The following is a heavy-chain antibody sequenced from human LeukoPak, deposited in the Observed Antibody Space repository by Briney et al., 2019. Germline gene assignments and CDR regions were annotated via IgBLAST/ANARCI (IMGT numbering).Heavy chain of an antibody. CDR2: INHSGST. V-gene: IGHV4-34*01. D-gene: IGHD1-14*01. Sequence: SSETLSLTCAVYGGSFSGYYWSWIRQPPGKGLEWIGEINHSGSTNYNPSLKSRVTLSVDASKYQLSLKLSSVTAANTAVYYCARGRVENRNNKTGFAEYFQHWGQGTLVTVSS. J-gene: IGHJ1*01. CDR3: ARGRVENRNNKTGFAEYFQH. CDR1: GGSFSGYY.